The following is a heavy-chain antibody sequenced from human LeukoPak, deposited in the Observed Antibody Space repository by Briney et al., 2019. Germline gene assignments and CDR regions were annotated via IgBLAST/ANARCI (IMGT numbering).Heavy chain of an antibody. Sequence: RSETQSLTCTVSGGSISSSSYYWGWIRQPPGKGLEWIGSIYYSGSTYYNPSLKSRVTISVDTSKNQFSLKLSSVTAADTAVYYCARVAAAGMIWGQGTPVTVAS. D-gene: IGHD6-13*01. V-gene: IGHV4-39*01. CDR1: GGSISSSSYY. J-gene: IGHJ4*02. CDR3: ARVAAAGMI. CDR2: IYYSGST.